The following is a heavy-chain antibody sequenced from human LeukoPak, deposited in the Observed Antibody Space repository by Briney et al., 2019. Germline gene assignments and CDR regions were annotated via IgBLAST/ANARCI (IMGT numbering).Heavy chain of an antibody. D-gene: IGHD5-24*01. V-gene: IGHV1-2*02. CDR2: TNPNSGGT. Sequence: ASVKVSCKASGYTFTGYFMHWVRQAPGQGIEWMGWTNPNSGGTNYAQKFQGRVTMTRDTSISTAYMELSRLRSDDTAVYYCARAPGYNAFDAFDIWGQGTMVTVSS. J-gene: IGHJ3*02. CDR1: GYTFTGYF. CDR3: ARAPGYNAFDAFDI.